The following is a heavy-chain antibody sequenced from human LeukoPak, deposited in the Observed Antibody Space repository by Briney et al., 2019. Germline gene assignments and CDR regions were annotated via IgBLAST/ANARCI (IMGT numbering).Heavy chain of an antibody. Sequence: GASVKVSCKASGYTFTDYYFHWVRQAPGQGLEWMGWINPNSGGTNYAQKFQGRVTMTRDTSISTAYMELSRLRSDDTAVYYCARDVTMVRGVIKNWFDPWGQGTLVTVSS. V-gene: IGHV1-2*02. CDR2: INPNSGGT. CDR3: ARDVTMVRGVIKNWFDP. J-gene: IGHJ5*02. CDR1: GYTFTDYY. D-gene: IGHD3-10*01.